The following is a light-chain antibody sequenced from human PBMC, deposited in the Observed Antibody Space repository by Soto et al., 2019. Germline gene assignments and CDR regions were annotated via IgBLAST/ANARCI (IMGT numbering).Light chain of an antibody. CDR2: GTS. V-gene: IGKV1-39*01. CDR1: QAINTY. CDR3: QQSYSTLLIT. Sequence: DIQMTQSPSFLSASVGDRVTISCRASQAINTYLNWYQQKPGKAPKLLIYGTSDLQNGVPSRFSGGGSGTDFTLNISSLHPEDFATYYCQQSYSTLLITFGQGTRLEV. J-gene: IGKJ5*01.